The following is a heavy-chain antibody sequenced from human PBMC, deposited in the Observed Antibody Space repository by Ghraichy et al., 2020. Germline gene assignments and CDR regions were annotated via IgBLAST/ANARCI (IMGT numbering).Heavy chain of an antibody. V-gene: IGHV3-30*18. J-gene: IGHJ6*02. CDR1: GFTFSRYG. D-gene: IGHD3-22*01. Sequence: GESLNISCAASGFTFSRYGMHWVRQAPGKGLEWVAVTSYDGSNKNYADSVKGRFTISRDNSKNTLFLQMNSLRAEDTAVYYCAKERDTSGYYSFRGDYYGMDVWGQGTTVTVSS. CDR2: TSYDGSNK. CDR3: AKERDTSGYYSFRGDYYGMDV.